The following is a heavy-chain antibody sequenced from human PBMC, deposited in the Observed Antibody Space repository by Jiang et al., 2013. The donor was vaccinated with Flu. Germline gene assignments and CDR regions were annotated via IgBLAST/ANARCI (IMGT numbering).Heavy chain of an antibody. CDR3: ARDFQEDPYDSVWGTDMPRAFDI. V-gene: IGHV1-18*01. J-gene: IGHJ3*02. CDR1: GYTFSSNSDAISSHA. Sequence: GAEVKKPGASVKVSCRASGYTFSSNSDAISSHAVTWVRQAPGQGLEWVGWISVYNGNTYYAQKFQGRVSVTTDTSTSTAYLELRSLRSDDTAVYYCARDFQEDPYDSVWGTDMPRAFDIWGQGTMVTVSS. CDR2: ISVYNGNT. D-gene: IGHD3-16*01.